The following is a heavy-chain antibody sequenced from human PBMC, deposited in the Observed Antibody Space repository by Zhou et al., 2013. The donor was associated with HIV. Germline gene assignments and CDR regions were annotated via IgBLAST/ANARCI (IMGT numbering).Heavy chain of an antibody. J-gene: IGHJ4*02. Sequence: QVQLVQSGAEVKKPGASVKVSCKASGYTFTSYYMHWVRQAPGQGLEWMGIINPSGGSTSYAQKFQGRVTMTSDTSTSTVYMELSSLRSEDTAVYYCARDDYGLGSYYTALGYWGRGNPGHRLL. D-gene: IGHD3-16*01. CDR1: GYTFTSYY. CDR2: INPSGGST. V-gene: IGHV1-46*01. CDR3: ARDDYGLGSYYTALGY.